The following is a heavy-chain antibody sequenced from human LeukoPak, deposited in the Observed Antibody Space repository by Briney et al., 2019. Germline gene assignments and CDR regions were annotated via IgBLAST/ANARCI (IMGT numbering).Heavy chain of an antibody. CDR3: ARDYAYFDWYPDY. CDR2: IISSSSYI. CDR1: GFTLSNYT. J-gene: IGHJ4*02. D-gene: IGHD3-9*01. Sequence: GGSLRLSCAASGFTLSNYTMNWVRQAPGKGLEWVSSIISSSSYIYYADSVKGRFTISRDNAKNALYLQMNSLRAEDTAVYYCARDYAYFDWYPDYWGQGTLVTVSS. V-gene: IGHV3-21*01.